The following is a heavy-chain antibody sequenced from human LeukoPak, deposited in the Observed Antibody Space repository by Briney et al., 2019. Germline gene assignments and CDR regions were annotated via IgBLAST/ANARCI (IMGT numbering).Heavy chain of an antibody. Sequence: GGSLRLSCAASGFTFSNFAMTWVRQAPGKGLEWVSVISTSGTYYAESVKGRFTISRDSSKNTLYLQMSSLRAEDTAVYYCAKNINHLEGGQGTLVTVSS. CDR3: AKNINHLE. CDR1: GFTFSNFA. CDR2: ISTSGT. D-gene: IGHD1-14*01. J-gene: IGHJ4*02. V-gene: IGHV3-23*01.